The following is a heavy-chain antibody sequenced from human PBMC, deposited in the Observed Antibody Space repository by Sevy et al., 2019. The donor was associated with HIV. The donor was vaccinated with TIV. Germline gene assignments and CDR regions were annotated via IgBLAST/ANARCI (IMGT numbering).Heavy chain of an antibody. CDR2: INRDGSST. V-gene: IGHV3-74*01. CDR1: GFTFSSYW. Sequence: GGSLRLSCAASGFTFSSYWMHWVRQAPGKGLVWVSRINRDGSSTRYADSVKGRFTISRDNAKNTLYLQMNSLRAEDTAVYYCARDKTPYYYYYMDVWGKRTTVTVSS. CDR3: ARDKTPYYYYYMDV. J-gene: IGHJ6*03.